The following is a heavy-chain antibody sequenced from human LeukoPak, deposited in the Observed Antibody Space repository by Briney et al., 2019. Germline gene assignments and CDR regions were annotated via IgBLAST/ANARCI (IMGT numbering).Heavy chain of an antibody. V-gene: IGHV4-59*01. D-gene: IGHD2-2*01. CDR2: IHFSGNT. Sequence: SSETLSLTCTVSGASTSSYWWSWLRQPPGKGLEWIGYIHFSGNTNTKSSLKSRVTISADTSKNQFSLKLNSVSAVDTAVYYCARAYVPGGIIDYWGQGTLVTVSS. CDR1: GASTSSYW. J-gene: IGHJ4*02. CDR3: ARAYVPGGIIDY.